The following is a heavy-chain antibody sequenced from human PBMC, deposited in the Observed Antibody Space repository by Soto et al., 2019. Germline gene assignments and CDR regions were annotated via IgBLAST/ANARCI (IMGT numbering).Heavy chain of an antibody. CDR1: GFTFSSYG. CDR2: IWYDGSNK. CDR3: ARDWVKTDLRSGYDDY. D-gene: IGHD3-16*01. V-gene: IGHV3-33*01. J-gene: IGHJ4*02. Sequence: GGSLRLSCAASGFTFSSYGMHWVRQAPGKGLEWVAVIWYDGSNKYYADSVKGRFTISRDNSKNTLYLQMNSLRAEDTAVYYCARDWVKTDLRSGYDDYWGQGTLVTVSS.